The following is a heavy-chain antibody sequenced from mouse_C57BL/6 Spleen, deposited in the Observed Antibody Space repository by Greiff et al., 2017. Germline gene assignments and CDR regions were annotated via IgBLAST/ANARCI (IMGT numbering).Heavy chain of an antibody. V-gene: IGHV1-55*01. CDR3: ARSDYGTVYALDC. Sequence: QVQLQQPGAELVKPGASVKMSCKASGYTFTSYWITWVKQRPGQGLEWIGDIYPGSGSTNYNEKFKSKATLTVDTSSSTAYMQLSSLTSEDSAVYYCARSDYGTVYALDCWGQGTSVTVSS. D-gene: IGHD2-1*01. CDR1: GYTFTSYW. J-gene: IGHJ4*01. CDR2: IYPGSGST.